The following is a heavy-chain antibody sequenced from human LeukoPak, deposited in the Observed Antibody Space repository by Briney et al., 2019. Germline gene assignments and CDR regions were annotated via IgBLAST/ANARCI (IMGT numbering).Heavy chain of an antibody. D-gene: IGHD6-19*01. J-gene: IGHJ4*02. V-gene: IGHV3-7*01. CDR3: AGSSGWLFDY. CDR2: IKEDGSQR. CDR1: EFTFSNYW. Sequence: GSLRLSCAGTEFTFSNYWMNWVRQAPGKGLEWVANIKEDGSQRYYVDSVKGRFTISRDNGKNSVYLQMSSLGAEDTAVYYCAGSSGWLFDYWGQGTLVAVSS.